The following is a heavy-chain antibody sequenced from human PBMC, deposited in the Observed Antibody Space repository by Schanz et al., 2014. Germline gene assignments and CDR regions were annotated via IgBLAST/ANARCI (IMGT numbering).Heavy chain of an antibody. J-gene: IGHJ4*02. V-gene: IGHV3-9*01. CDR3: AKSYDTSGYSGFDY. Sequence: EVQLVESGGGLVQPGRSLRLSCAASGFTFDNYAMHWVRQAPGKGLEWVSSISWNSGSVAYADSVKGRFTISRDDSKSTLHLQMNSLRAEDTAVYFCAKSYDTSGYSGFDYWGQGTLVTVSS. CDR2: ISWNSGSV. D-gene: IGHD3-22*01. CDR1: GFTFDNYA.